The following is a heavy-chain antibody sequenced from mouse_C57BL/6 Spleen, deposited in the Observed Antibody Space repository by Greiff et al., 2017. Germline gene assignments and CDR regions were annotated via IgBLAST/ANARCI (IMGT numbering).Heavy chain of an antibody. V-gene: IGHV1-72*01. CDR2: IDPNSGGT. Sequence: VQLQQSGAELVKPGASVKLSCKASGYTFTSYWMHWVKQRPGRGLEWIGRIDPNSGGTKYNEKFKSKATLTVDKPSSTAYMQLSSLTSEDSAVYYCGREGDDDDGDDYAMDYWGQGTTVTVSS. CDR1: GYTFTSYW. D-gene: IGHD2-12*01. J-gene: IGHJ4*01. CDR3: GREGDDDDGDDYAMDY.